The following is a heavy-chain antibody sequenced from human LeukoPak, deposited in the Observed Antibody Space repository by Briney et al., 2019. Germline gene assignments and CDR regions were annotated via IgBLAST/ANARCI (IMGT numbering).Heavy chain of an antibody. CDR1: GFTFSSYA. CDR3: ARLNIAAATLAQYNWFDP. Sequence: PEGSLRLSCAASGFTFSSYAMSRVRQAPGKGLEWVSAISGSGGSTYYADSVKGRFTISRDNSKNTLYLQMNSLRAEDTAVYYCARLNIAAATLAQYNWFDPWGQGTLVTVSS. CDR2: ISGSGGST. D-gene: IGHD6-13*01. V-gene: IGHV3-23*01. J-gene: IGHJ5*02.